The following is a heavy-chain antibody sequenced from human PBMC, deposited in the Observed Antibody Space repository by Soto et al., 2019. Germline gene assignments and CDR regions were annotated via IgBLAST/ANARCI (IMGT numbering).Heavy chain of an antibody. Sequence: SVKVSCKASRGTISSYAISWLRHSPGKRLEWMGGIIPIFGTANYAQKFQGRVTITADESTSTAYMELRSLRSEDTAVYYCSRLPTYDSSGYLYYYYGMDVWGQGTTVTVS. CDR2: IIPIFGTA. D-gene: IGHD3-22*01. J-gene: IGHJ6*02. CDR1: RGTISSYA. V-gene: IGHV1-69*13. CDR3: SRLPTYDSSGYLYYYYGMDV.